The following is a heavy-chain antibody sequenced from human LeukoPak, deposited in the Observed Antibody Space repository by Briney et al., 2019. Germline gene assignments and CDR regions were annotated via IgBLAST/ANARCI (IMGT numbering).Heavy chain of an antibody. D-gene: IGHD3-16*01. CDR1: GFTFSSYA. J-gene: IGHJ4*02. CDR2: ISGSGGST. CDR3: AKGGRWDVTPFDY. V-gene: IGHV3-23*01. Sequence: GGSLRLSCAASGFTFSSYAMSWVRQAPGKGVEWVSAISGSGGSTYYADSVKGRFTISRDNSKNTLYLQVNSLRAEDTAVYCCAKGGRWDVTPFDYWGQGTLVTVSS.